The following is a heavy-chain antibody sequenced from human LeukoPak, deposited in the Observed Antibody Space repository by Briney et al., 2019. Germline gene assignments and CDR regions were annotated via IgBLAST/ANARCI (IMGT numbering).Heavy chain of an antibody. Sequence: GGSLRLSCAASGFTFSSYSMNWVRQAPGKGLEWVSYISSSGSTIYYADSVKGRFTISRDNAKNSLYLQMNSLRAEDTAVYYCASIRRGDYDYYYYYMDVWGKGTTVTISS. J-gene: IGHJ6*03. CDR3: ASIRRGDYDYYYYYMDV. CDR1: GFTFSSYS. V-gene: IGHV3-48*04. CDR2: ISSSGSTI. D-gene: IGHD4-17*01.